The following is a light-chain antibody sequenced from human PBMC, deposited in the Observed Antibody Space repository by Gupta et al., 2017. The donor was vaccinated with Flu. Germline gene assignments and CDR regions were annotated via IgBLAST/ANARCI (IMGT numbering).Light chain of an antibody. J-gene: IGLJ2*01. CDR2: GVT. CDR3: SSYTSSRAIV. V-gene: IGLV2-14*03. Sequence: HSALTQPASVSGSPGQSITISCTGTSDDLGSYNSVSWYQQHPGKAPKLIIYGVTTRPSGISNRFSGSKSGNTASLTISGLQTGDEADYYCSSYTSSRAIVFGGGTKLAVL. CDR1: SDDLGSYNS.